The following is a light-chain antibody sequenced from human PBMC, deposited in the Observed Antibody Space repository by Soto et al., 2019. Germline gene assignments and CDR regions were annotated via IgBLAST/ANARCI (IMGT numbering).Light chain of an antibody. Sequence: DIQMTQSPSTLSASVGDRVTITCRASQSISNWVAWYQQKVGQAPKLLIYKASNLQSGVPSRFSGSGSGTEFTLTISSLQPDDFATYYCQQYNSYSQTFGQGTKVDIK. J-gene: IGKJ1*01. CDR2: KAS. CDR3: QQYNSYSQT. CDR1: QSISNW. V-gene: IGKV1-5*03.